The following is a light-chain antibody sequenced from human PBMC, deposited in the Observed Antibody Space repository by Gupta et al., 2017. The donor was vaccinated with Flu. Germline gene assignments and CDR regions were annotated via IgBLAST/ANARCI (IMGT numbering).Light chain of an antibody. CDR2: STV. J-gene: IGLJ3*02. Sequence: QAVVTQEPSLTVSPGETVTLTCASSTGAVTSGHYPNWLQQNPGQAPRTLIYSTVTRHAWTPARFSGSLLGGKAARTLSDVKPEDEAEYFCLLYFRGQRVFGGGTKVTVL. V-gene: IGLV7-43*01. CDR3: LLYFRGQRV. CDR1: TGAVTSGHY.